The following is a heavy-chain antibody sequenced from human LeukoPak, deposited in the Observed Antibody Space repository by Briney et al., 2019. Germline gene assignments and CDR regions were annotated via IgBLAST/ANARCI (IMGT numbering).Heavy chain of an antibody. CDR3: ARDYSSGWYGGY. J-gene: IGHJ4*02. D-gene: IGHD6-19*01. CDR1: GFTFSSYA. Sequence: GGSLRPSCAASGFTFSSYAMHWVRQAPGKGLEWVAVISYDGSNKYYADSVKGRFTISRDNSKNTLYLQMNSLRAEDTAVYYCARDYSSGWYGGYWGQGTLVTVSS. CDR2: ISYDGSNK. V-gene: IGHV3-30*04.